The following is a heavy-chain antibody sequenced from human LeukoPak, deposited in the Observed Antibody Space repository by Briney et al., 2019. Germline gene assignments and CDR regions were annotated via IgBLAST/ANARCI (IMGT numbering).Heavy chain of an antibody. D-gene: IGHD4-17*01. Sequence: ASVKVSCKASGYTFTNYYIQWVRQAPGQGLEWMGWINPHTGGTNYAQKFQGRVTMTRDTSISTAYMELSRLRSDDTAVYYCVREIRAISVTTDWGQGTLLTVSS. CDR2: INPHTGGT. J-gene: IGHJ4*02. CDR1: GYTFTNYY. V-gene: IGHV1-2*02. CDR3: VREIRAISVTTD.